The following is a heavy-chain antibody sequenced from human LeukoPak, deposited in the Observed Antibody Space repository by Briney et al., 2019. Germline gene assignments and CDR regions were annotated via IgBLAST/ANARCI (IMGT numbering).Heavy chain of an antibody. V-gene: IGHV5-51*01. D-gene: IGHD1-26*01. CDR1: GSIFTTYW. Sequence: GASLQISCQCSGSIFTTYWIGRVRALPRKGLEYMGIINPGDSDTRYSPSFQGQVTISVDKSISTAYLQWSSLKASDTAMYYCASPRVGATAFDIWGQGTLGTGSS. CDR3: ASPRVGATAFDI. J-gene: IGHJ3*02. CDR2: INPGDSDT.